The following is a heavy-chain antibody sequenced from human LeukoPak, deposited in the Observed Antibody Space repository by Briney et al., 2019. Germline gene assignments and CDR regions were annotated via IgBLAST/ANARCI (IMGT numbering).Heavy chain of an antibody. V-gene: IGHV4-59*12. Sequence: SETLSLTCTVSGGSINSYYWSWIRQPPGKGLEFIGYFFNGGSTNYNPSLKSRGTISVDTSKNQFSLKLSSVTAADTAVYYCARVPRYCSSTSCYRGEYYFDYWGQGTLVTVSS. CDR2: FFNGGST. J-gene: IGHJ4*02. CDR3: ARVPRYCSSTSCYRGEYYFDY. CDR1: GGSINSYY. D-gene: IGHD2-2*01.